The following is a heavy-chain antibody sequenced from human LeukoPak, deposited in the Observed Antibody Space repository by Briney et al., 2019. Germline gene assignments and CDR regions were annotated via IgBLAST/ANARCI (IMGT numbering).Heavy chain of an antibody. CDR3: ARALLWFGEPSHIDY. V-gene: IGHV1-18*01. D-gene: IGHD3-10*01. J-gene: IGHJ4*02. Sequence: RASVKVSCKSSGFTFTDEYIHWVRQAPGQGLEWMGWITAYNDNTNYAQKLQGRVTMTTDTSTSTAYMELRSLRSDDTAVYYCARALLWFGEPSHIDYWGQGTLVTVSS. CDR1: GFTFTDEY. CDR2: ITAYNDNT.